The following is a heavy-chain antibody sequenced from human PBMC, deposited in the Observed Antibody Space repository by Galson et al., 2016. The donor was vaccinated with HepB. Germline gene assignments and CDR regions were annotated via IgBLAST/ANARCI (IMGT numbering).Heavy chain of an antibody. D-gene: IGHD1-26*01. J-gene: IGHJ4*02. CDR2: IGRSGSPI. Sequence: SLRLSCAASGLTFSSYEMSWVRQGPGKGLEWVSYIGRSGSPIHYADSVQGRFTISRDNAKNSLYLQMNSLRAEDTAVYYCARDVVGAAFDSWGQGTLVTVSS. CDR1: GLTFSSYE. CDR3: ARDVVGAAFDS. V-gene: IGHV3-48*03.